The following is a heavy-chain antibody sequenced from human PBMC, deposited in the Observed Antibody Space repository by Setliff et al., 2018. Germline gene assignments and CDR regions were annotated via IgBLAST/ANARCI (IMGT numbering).Heavy chain of an antibody. D-gene: IGHD1-26*01. CDR1: GFSLSPYG. CDR2: IWYDGSHK. V-gene: IGHV3-33*01. J-gene: IGHJ6*03. Sequence: PGGSLRLSCAASGFSLSPYGMHWVRQAPGKGLEWLAVIWYDGSHKFHADSVKGRFTISRDNSKNTLYLQMNSLRAEDTAVYYCARDREVVGSTRGTYYHYYHMDVWGKGTTVTVSS. CDR3: ARDREVVGSTRGTYYHYYHMDV.